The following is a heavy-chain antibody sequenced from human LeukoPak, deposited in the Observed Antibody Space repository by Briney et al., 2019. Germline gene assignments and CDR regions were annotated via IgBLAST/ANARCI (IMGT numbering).Heavy chain of an antibody. J-gene: IGHJ3*02. V-gene: IGHV4-30-4*01. CDR2: ICYSGST. CDR3: ARVATIFGGAFDI. D-gene: IGHD3-9*01. CDR1: GGSISSGDYY. Sequence: SETLSLTCTVSGGSISSGDYYWSWIRQPPGKGLEWIGYICYSGSTYYNPSLKSRVTISVDTSKNQFSLKLSSVTAADTAVYYCARVATIFGGAFDIWGQGTMVTVSS.